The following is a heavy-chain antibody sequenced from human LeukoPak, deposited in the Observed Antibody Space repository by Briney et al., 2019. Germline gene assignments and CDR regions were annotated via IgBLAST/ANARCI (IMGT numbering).Heavy chain of an antibody. CDR1: GFTFDDYA. V-gene: IGHV3-9*01. CDR3: AKDRGYDSSGYSFDY. J-gene: IGHJ4*02. Sequence: PGRSLRLSCAASGFTFDDYAMHWVRQAPGKGLEWVSGISWNSGSMGYADSVKGRFTISRDNAKNSLYLQMNSLRAEDTALYYCAKDRGYDSSGYSFDYWGQGTLVTVSS. D-gene: IGHD3-22*01. CDR2: ISWNSGSM.